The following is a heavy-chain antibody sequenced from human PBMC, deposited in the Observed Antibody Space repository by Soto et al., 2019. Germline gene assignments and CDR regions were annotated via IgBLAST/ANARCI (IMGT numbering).Heavy chain of an antibody. CDR1: GGSISGDGSY. Sequence: QLQLQESGPGLVKTSQTLSLTCTVSGGSISGDGSYWAWIRQYPGRGLEWIGYIYYSGTTYYNPSLRSRVTISVDTSKSQFPLKLSSVTAADTAVYYCARETKGDCSGGSCNWFDPWGQGILVAVSS. V-gene: IGHV4-31*03. D-gene: IGHD2-15*01. CDR2: IYYSGTT. J-gene: IGHJ5*02. CDR3: ARETKGDCSGGSCNWFDP.